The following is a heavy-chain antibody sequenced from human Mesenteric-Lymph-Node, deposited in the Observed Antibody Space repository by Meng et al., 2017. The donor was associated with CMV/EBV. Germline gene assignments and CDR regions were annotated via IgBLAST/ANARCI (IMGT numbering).Heavy chain of an antibody. Sequence: YCKGSGYRFTTYWIGWVRQMPGKGLEWLGIIYPDDSDTRYSPSFQGQVTISADKSISTAYLQWSSLKASDTAMYYCASRYSSSSFDYWGQGTLVTVSS. CDR2: IYPDDSDT. V-gene: IGHV5-51*01. CDR3: ASRYSSSSFDY. J-gene: IGHJ4*02. D-gene: IGHD6-6*01. CDR1: GYRFTTYW.